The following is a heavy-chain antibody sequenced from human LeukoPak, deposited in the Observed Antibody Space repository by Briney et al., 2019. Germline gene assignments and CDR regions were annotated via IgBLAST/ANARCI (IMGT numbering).Heavy chain of an antibody. CDR1: GYTFTGYD. V-gene: IGHV1-2*02. CDR2: MNPNSGGT. D-gene: IGHD3-3*01. CDR3: ARVQRASSGEWLSFDY. J-gene: IGHJ4*02. Sequence: ASVKVSCKVSGYTFTGYDMHWVRQSPGQEREWMGWMNPNSGGTNYAQKFKDRVTMTRDTSISPAYMELSRVRSDDTAVYYCARVQRASSGEWLSFDYWGQGTMVSVSS.